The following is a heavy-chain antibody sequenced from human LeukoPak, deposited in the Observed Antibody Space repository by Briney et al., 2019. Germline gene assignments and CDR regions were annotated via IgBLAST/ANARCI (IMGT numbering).Heavy chain of an antibody. J-gene: IGHJ6*02. CDR2: IWYDGSNK. V-gene: IGHV3-33*01. CDR3: ARENPPGYSSGMDV. D-gene: IGHD6-13*01. CDR1: GFTFSSSG. Sequence: GGSLRLSCAASGFTFSSSGMYWVRQAPGKGLEWVAVIWYDGSNKYYADSVKGRFTISRDNSKNTLYLQMNSLRAEDTAVYYCARENPPGYSSGMDVWGQGTTVTASS.